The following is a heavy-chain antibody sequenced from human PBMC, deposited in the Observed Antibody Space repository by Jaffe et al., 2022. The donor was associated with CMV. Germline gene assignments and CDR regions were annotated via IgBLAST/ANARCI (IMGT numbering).Heavy chain of an antibody. CDR3: ARDIGTTNYILDS. J-gene: IGHJ4*02. CDR1: GLTFSTHG. V-gene: IGHV3-33*01. CDR2: IWYDGSKK. D-gene: IGHD4-4*01. Sequence: QVQLVESGGGVVQPGRSLRLSCAASGLTFSTHGFHWVRQAPGKGLEWVAVIWYDGSKKFYGDSVKGRFTISRDDSQNTLYLQLNSLRAEDTAVYFCARDIGTTNYILDSWGQGTQVTVSS.